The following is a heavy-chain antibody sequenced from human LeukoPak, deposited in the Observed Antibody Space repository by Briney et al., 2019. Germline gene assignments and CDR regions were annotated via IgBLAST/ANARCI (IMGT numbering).Heavy chain of an antibody. J-gene: IGHJ4*02. Sequence: GGSLKLSCAACRFIFSSYGMHLVRQAPGKGLEWVAGISYDGSNNYYADSVKGRFTISRDNSRNTVYLQMHSVRAEDKAVYYCAKELRFWGVIVQSFEYWGQGTLVTVSS. V-gene: IGHV3-30*18. CDR2: ISYDGSNN. D-gene: IGHD3-16*02. CDR3: AKELRFWGVIVQSFEY. CDR1: RFIFSSYG.